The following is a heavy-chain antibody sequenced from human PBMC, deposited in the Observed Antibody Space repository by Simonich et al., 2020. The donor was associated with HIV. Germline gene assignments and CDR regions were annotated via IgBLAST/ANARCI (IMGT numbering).Heavy chain of an antibody. V-gene: IGHV3-9*03. D-gene: IGHD6-6*01. CDR1: GFTFDDSA. Sequence: EVQLVESGGGLVQPGRSMRLSCAASGFTFDDSAMYWVRQAPGKGLEWVSGISWNSGSIGYADSVKGRFTISRDNAKNSLYLQMNSLRAEDMALYYCAKDRYSSSSGSFDYWGQGTLVTVSS. CDR2: ISWNSGSI. CDR3: AKDRYSSSSGSFDY. J-gene: IGHJ4*02.